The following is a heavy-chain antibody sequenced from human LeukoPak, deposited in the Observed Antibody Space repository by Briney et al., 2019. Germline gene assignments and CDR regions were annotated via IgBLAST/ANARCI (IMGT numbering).Heavy chain of an antibody. V-gene: IGHV4-59*01. J-gene: IGHJ4*02. CDR3: ASEAGAVIDY. CDR1: GGSIRSFY. D-gene: IGHD1-26*01. CDR2: IYYSGNT. Sequence: SETLSLTCTVSGGSIRSFYWSWIRQPPGKGLEWIGYIYYSGNTNYNPSLKSRVTISVDTSKNQFSLKVSSVTAADTAVYYCASEAGAVIDYWGQGTLVTVSS.